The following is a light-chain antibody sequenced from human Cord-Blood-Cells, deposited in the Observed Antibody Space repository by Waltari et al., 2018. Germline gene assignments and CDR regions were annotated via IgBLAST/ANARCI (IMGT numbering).Light chain of an antibody. CDR1: SRVVGSHTL. Sequence: QSALTQPAPVSGSPGQSLTLSCTGTSRVVGSHTLVSWYQQHPGKAPKLRSSEGSKRPSGVSNRFSASKSGNRASLTVSGLRAEYDADYYCCSCAGSSTLVFGGGSKLTV. V-gene: IGLV2-23*01. CDR2: EGS. J-gene: IGLJ2*01. CDR3: CSCAGSSTLV.